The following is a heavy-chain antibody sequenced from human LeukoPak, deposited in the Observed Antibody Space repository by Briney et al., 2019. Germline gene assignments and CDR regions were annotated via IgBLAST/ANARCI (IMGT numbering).Heavy chain of an antibody. J-gene: IGHJ4*02. Sequence: GGSLRLSCAASGFTFSAYNMIWVRQAPGKGLEWLSYISGSSSAIYYADSVQGRFTISRDNAKNSLSLQMSSLRAEDTAVYYCARDAPVRGGQVEYYFDYWGQGTLVTVSS. V-gene: IGHV3-48*01. CDR3: ARDAPVRGGQVEYYFDY. CDR1: GFTFSAYN. CDR2: ISGSSSAI. D-gene: IGHD3-10*01.